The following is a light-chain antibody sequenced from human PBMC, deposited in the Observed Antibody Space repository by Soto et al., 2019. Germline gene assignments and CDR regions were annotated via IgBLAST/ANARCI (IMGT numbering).Light chain of an antibody. CDR2: GAS. V-gene: IGKV3-15*01. Sequence: IGMTQYPATLSVSPGGRATLSCRARQSVSSNLAWYQQKPGQAPRLLIYGASTRATGIPARFSGSGSGTEFTLTISSLQSEDFAVYYCQQYNNWPTTFGQGTKVDIK. CDR1: QSVSSN. J-gene: IGKJ1*01. CDR3: QQYNNWPTT.